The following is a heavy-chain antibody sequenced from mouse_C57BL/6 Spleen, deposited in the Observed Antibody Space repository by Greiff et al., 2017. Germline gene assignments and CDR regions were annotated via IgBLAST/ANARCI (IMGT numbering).Heavy chain of an antibody. Sequence: VKLQESGAELVKPGASVKLSCKASGYTFTEYPIHWVKQRSGQGLEWIVWFYPGSGSIKYNEKFTDQATFTADKSSSTVYMELSRLTSEDSAVYFWARHEDYDDDGGSCDYWGKGTTRTVAS. CDR3: ARHEDYDDDGGSCDY. J-gene: IGHJ2*01. D-gene: IGHD2-4*01. CDR1: GYTFTEYP. CDR2: FYPGSGSI. V-gene: IGHV1-62-2*01.